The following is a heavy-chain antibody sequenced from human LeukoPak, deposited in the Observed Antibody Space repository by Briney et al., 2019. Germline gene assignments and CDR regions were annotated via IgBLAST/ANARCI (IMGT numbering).Heavy chain of an antibody. CDR3: ASIRGTPHYYGSGSSPDRHDAFDI. D-gene: IGHD3-10*01. Sequence: PGGSLRLSCAASGFTFSSYGMHWVRQAPGKGLEWVAFIRYDGSNKYYADSVEGRFTISRDNAKNSLYLQMNSLRAEDTAVYYCASIRGTPHYYGSGSSPDRHDAFDIWGQGTMVTVSS. J-gene: IGHJ3*02. CDR1: GFTFSSYG. CDR2: IRYDGSNK. V-gene: IGHV3-30*02.